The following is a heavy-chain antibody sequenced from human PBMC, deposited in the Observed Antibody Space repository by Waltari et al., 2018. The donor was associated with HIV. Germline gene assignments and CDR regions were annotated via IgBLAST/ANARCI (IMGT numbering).Heavy chain of an antibody. CDR2: TIPFVATS. V-gene: IGHV1-69*01. CDR1: GVPVGRVT. J-gene: IGHJ4*02. D-gene: IGHD4-17*01. CDR3: TRDLGDYGHSLHGG. Sequence: QVSLDQSGAAGKEPVPSVQVSCTPSGVPVGRVTVRWVPLAPGQGLEWLGGTIPFVATSNSAQKFQGRLTITADESTNTVHRELRRLTSEDTAVYYCTRDLGDYGHSLHGGWGEGTLVIVSS.